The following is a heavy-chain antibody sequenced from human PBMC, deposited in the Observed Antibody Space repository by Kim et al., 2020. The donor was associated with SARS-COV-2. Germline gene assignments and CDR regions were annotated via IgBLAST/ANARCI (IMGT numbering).Heavy chain of an antibody. Sequence: AECVKGRFTISRDNAKNTLYLQMNSLRAEDTAVYYCARAGGLPLYYFDYWGQGTLVTVSS. J-gene: IGHJ4*02. V-gene: IGHV3-74*01. D-gene: IGHD5-12*01. CDR3: ARAGGLPLYYFDY.